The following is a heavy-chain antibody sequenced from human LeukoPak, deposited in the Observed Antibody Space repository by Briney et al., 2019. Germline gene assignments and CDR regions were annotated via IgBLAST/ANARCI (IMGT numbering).Heavy chain of an antibody. Sequence: GGSLRLSCAASGFTFSSYWMSWVRQAPGKGLEWVANIKQDGSEKYYVDSVKGRFTISRDNAKNSLYLQMSSLRAEDTAVYYCARVTTVTTSDFDYWGQGTLVTVSP. CDR3: ARVTTVTTSDFDY. CDR1: GFTFSSYW. J-gene: IGHJ4*02. V-gene: IGHV3-7*04. D-gene: IGHD4-17*01. CDR2: IKQDGSEK.